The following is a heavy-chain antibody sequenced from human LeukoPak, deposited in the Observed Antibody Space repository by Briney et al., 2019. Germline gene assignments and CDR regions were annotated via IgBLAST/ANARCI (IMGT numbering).Heavy chain of an antibody. CDR2: ISHSGST. Sequence: SETLSLTCTVSGGSISSYYWSWIRQPPGKGLEWIGYISHSGSTNYSPSLKSRVTISLDTSKNQFSLKLSSVTAADTAVYYCAVAGTPYYFDYWGQGTLVTVSS. D-gene: IGHD6-19*01. CDR3: AVAGTPYYFDY. J-gene: IGHJ4*02. CDR1: GGSISSYY. V-gene: IGHV4-59*12.